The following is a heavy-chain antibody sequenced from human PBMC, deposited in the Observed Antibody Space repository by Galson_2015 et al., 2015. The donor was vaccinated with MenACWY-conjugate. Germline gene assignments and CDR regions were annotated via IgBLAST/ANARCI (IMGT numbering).Heavy chain of an antibody. J-gene: IGHJ4*02. CDR1: GFIFSSYC. V-gene: IGHV3-21*01. CDR2: ISSSSSYI. D-gene: IGHD3-22*01. Sequence: SLRLSCAASGFIFSSYCMNWVRQAPGKGLEWVSSISSSSSYIYYADSVKGRFTISRDNARNSLYLQMNSLRAEDTAVYYCARSSVTFDSSGYYYVLGGQGTQVTVPS. CDR3: ARSSVTFDSSGYYYVL.